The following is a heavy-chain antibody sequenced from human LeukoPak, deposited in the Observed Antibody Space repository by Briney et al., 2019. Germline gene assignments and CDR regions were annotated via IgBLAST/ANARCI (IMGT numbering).Heavy chain of an antibody. Sequence: GGSLRLSCAASGFNFSSYWMSWVRQAPGKGLEWVANIKQDGSEKDYVDSVKGRFTISRDNAKNSLYLQMNSLTAEDTAVYYCARESFAARWDWGQGTLVTVSS. J-gene: IGHJ4*02. D-gene: IGHD6-6*01. CDR3: ARESFAARWD. V-gene: IGHV3-7*01. CDR2: IKQDGSEK. CDR1: GFNFSSYW.